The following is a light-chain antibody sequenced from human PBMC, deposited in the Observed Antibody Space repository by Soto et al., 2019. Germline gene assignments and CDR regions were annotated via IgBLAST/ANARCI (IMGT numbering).Light chain of an antibody. CDR2: WAS. Sequence: DIVMTQSPDSLAVSLGERATINCKSSQSVLYNSNKKKYLAWYQQKPGQPPKLLIYWASTRESGVPDRFSGSGSGTDFTLTICSLQAEDVAVYYCQHYYTKPLTFGGGTKVEIK. J-gene: IGKJ4*01. V-gene: IGKV4-1*01. CDR1: QSVLYNSNKKKY. CDR3: QHYYTKPLT.